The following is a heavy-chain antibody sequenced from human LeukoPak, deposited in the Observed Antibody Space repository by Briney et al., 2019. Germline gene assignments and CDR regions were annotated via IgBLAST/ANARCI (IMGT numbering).Heavy chain of an antibody. D-gene: IGHD6-13*01. J-gene: IGHJ6*03. CDR1: GYTFTSYG. CDR2: MNPNSGNT. Sequence: ASVKVSCKASGYTFTSYGISWVRQAPGQGLEWMGWMNPNSGNTGYAQKFQGRVTITRNTSISTAYMELSSLRSEDTAVYYCARSRGSSSWFKKTNYYYYYYYMDVWGKGTTVTVSS. CDR3: ARSRGSSSWFKKTNYYYYYYYMDV. V-gene: IGHV1-8*03.